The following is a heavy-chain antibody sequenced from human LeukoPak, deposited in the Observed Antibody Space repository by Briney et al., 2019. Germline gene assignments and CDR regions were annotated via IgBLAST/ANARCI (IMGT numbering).Heavy chain of an antibody. CDR1: GLTFSRYA. CDR2: ISGSGGST. J-gene: IGHJ4*02. D-gene: IGHD5-18*01. Sequence: GGSLRLSCAASGLTFSRYAMGWVRQAPGKGLEWVSAISGSGGSTYYADSVKGRFTISRDNSKNTLYLQMNSLRAEDTAVYYCAKGVRVLQLWTLDYWGQGTLVTVSS. CDR3: AKGVRVLQLWTLDY. V-gene: IGHV3-23*01.